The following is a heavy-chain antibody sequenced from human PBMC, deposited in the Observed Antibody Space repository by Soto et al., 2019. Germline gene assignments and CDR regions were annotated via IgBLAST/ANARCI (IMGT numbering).Heavy chain of an antibody. J-gene: IGHJ4*02. D-gene: IGHD2-2*01. CDR1: GYTFNRYG. Sequence: QVQLVQSGAEVKEPGASVKVSCKASGYTFNRYGFSWVRQAPGQGLEWMAWTSADNGDTNYAPQLQGRVTLTTDTSTGTAYMERRRLRSDDTAVYYCARDERGTCTGSNCYYFDYWGQGTLVTVSS. CDR3: ARDERGTCTGSNCYYFDY. CDR2: TSADNGDT. V-gene: IGHV1-18*04.